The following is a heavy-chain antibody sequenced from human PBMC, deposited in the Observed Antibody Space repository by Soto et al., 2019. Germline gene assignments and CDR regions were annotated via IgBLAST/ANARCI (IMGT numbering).Heavy chain of an antibody. CDR2: IIPIFGTA. CDR1: GGTFSSYA. Sequence: SVKVSCKASGGTFSSYAISWVRQAPGQGLEWMGGIIPIFGTANYAQKFQGRVTITADKSTSTAYMELSSLRSEDTAVYYCARDTDSPSYYYGMDVWGQGTTVTVSS. CDR3: ARDTDSPSYYYGMDV. D-gene: IGHD2-8*02. J-gene: IGHJ6*02. V-gene: IGHV1-69*06.